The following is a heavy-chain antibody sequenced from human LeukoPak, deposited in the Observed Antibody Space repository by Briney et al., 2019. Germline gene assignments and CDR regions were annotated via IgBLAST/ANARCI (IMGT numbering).Heavy chain of an antibody. Sequence: ASVKVSCKASGYTFTSYGISWVRQAPGQGLEWMGWISAYNGNTNYAQKLQGRVTMTTDTSTSTAYMELSSLRSEDTAVYYCASRRVYSGSYYSEDYFDYWGQGTLVTVSS. D-gene: IGHD1-26*01. J-gene: IGHJ4*02. V-gene: IGHV1-18*01. CDR3: ASRRVYSGSYYSEDYFDY. CDR1: GYTFTSYG. CDR2: ISAYNGNT.